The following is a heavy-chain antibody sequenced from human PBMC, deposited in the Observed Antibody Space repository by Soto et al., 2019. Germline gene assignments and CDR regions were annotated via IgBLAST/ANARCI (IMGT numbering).Heavy chain of an antibody. CDR3: ALTRYCSSTSCPYYFDY. D-gene: IGHD2-2*01. CDR1: GFTFYSYA. J-gene: IGHJ4*02. Sequence: PGGSLRLSCAASGFTFYSYAMSWVRQAPGKGLEWVSTIGSVGGDTYYADSVKGRFTISRDDSKNTLLLQMNSLRAEDTAVYYCALTRYCSSTSCPYYFDYWGQGTLVTVSS. CDR2: IGSVGGDT. V-gene: IGHV3-23*01.